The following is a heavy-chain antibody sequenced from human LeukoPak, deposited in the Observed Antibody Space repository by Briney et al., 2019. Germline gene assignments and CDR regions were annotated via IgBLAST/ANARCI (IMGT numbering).Heavy chain of an antibody. CDR1: GFTFSSYG. CDR3: AREPEDYFDY. Sequence: GRSLRLSCAASGFTFSSYGMHWVRQAPGKGLEWVAVIWYDGSNKYYADSVKGRFTISRDNSKNTLNLQMNSLRAEDTAVYYCAREPEDYFDYWGQGTLVTVSS. D-gene: IGHD1-14*01. V-gene: IGHV3-33*01. J-gene: IGHJ4*02. CDR2: IWYDGSNK.